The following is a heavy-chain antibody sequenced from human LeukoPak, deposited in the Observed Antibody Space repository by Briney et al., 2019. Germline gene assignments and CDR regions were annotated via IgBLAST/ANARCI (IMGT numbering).Heavy chain of an antibody. CDR2: INTNTGNP. J-gene: IGHJ4*02. CDR3: AREVAIGRAAMEGLLH. Sequence: ASVKVSCKASGYTFTTYAMNWVRQAPEQGLEWMGWINTNTGNPAYAQGFTGRFVFSLDPSVSTAYLQISSLKADDTAVYYCAREVAIGRAAMEGLLHWGQGTLVTVSS. D-gene: IGHD5-18*01. V-gene: IGHV7-4-1*02. CDR1: GYTFTTYA.